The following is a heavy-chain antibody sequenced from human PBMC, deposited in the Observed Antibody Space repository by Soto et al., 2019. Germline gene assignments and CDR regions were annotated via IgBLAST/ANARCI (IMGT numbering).Heavy chain of an antibody. CDR2: IIPIFGTA. V-gene: IGHV1-69*13. CDR3: ARVGTMVRGVPNYFDY. CDR1: GGTFSSYA. J-gene: IGHJ4*02. Sequence: GASVKVSCKASGGTFSSYAISWVRQAPGQGLEWMGGIIPIFGTANYAQKFQGRVTITADESTSTAYMELSSLRSEDTAVYYCARVGTMVRGVPNYFDYWGQGTLVTVSS. D-gene: IGHD3-10*01.